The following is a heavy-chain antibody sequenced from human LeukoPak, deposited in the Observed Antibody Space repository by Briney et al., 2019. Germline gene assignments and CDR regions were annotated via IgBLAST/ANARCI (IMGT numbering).Heavy chain of an antibody. V-gene: IGHV3-74*01. J-gene: IGHJ4*02. CDR1: GFIFSSLW. CDR3: VRGGDSSIDY. D-gene: IGHD4-11*01. Sequence: PGGSLRLSCEASGFIFSSLWMHWVRQVPGKGLVWVSYIEGNGKITRYADSVKGRFTISRDNAKNTLYLQLNSLRAEDTAIYYCVRGGDSSIDYWGQGSLVTVSS. CDR2: IEGNGKIT.